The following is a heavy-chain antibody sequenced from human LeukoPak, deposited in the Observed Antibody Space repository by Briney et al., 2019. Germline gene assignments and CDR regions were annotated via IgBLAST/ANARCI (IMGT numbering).Heavy chain of an antibody. J-gene: IGHJ4*02. Sequence: GGSLRLSCAASGFTFSSYAMHWVRQAPGKGLEWVAVISYDGGNKYYADSVKGRFTISRDNSKNTLYLQMNSLRAEDTAVYYCAKDRPYYSDSSDLPYFDYWGQGTLVTVSS. V-gene: IGHV3-30-3*01. CDR2: ISYDGGNK. D-gene: IGHD3-22*01. CDR3: AKDRPYYSDSSDLPYFDY. CDR1: GFTFSSYA.